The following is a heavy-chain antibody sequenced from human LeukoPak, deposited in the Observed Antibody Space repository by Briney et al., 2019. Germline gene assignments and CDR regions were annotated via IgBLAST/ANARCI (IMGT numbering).Heavy chain of an antibody. Sequence: PSETLSSTCTVSGYSISSGYYWGWIRQPPGKGLEWIGSIYHSGSTYYNPSLKSRVTISVDTSKNQFSLKLSSVTAADTAVYYCARSLAQAPYYYDSSGYYWDYWGQGALVTVSS. CDR1: GYSISSGYY. D-gene: IGHD3-22*01. CDR2: IYHSGST. CDR3: ARSLAQAPYYYDSSGYYWDY. J-gene: IGHJ4*02. V-gene: IGHV4-38-2*02.